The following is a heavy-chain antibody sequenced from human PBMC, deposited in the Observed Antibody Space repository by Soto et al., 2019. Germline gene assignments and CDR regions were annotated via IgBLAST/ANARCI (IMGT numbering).Heavy chain of an antibody. V-gene: IGHV3-30*18. CDR3: AKDWSPISVAYYYYGMDV. CDR2: ISYDGSSK. J-gene: IGHJ6*02. D-gene: IGHD6-19*01. Sequence: AVGSLRLSCAASGFTSSSYGMHSDRQAPGKGLEWVAVISYDGSSKYYAVSVKGRFTISRDNSKNTLYLQINSLRAEDTAVYYCAKDWSPISVAYYYYGMDVWGQGTTVTVSS. CDR1: GFTSSSYG.